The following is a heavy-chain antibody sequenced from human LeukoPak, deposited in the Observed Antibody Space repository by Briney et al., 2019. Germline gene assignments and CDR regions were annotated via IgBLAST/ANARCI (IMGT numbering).Heavy chain of an antibody. CDR3: AKDLSSGYDTFAY. CDR1: GFTFSSYA. CDR2: ISGSGGST. Sequence: SGGSLRLSCADSGFTFSSYAMSWVRQAPGKGLEWVSAISGSGGSTYYADSVKGRLTISRDNSKNTLYLQMNSLRAEDTAVYYCAKDLSSGYDTFAYWGQGTLVTVFS. J-gene: IGHJ4*02. V-gene: IGHV3-23*01. D-gene: IGHD5-12*01.